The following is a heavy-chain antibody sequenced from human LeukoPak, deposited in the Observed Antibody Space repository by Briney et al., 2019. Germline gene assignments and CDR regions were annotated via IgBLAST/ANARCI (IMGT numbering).Heavy chain of an antibody. V-gene: IGHV3-7*01. CDR2: IKHDGSEK. CDR3: ARYCSSTSCNDAFDM. D-gene: IGHD2-2*01. CDR1: AFTFRNYW. J-gene: IGHJ3*02. Sequence: GGSLRVSCEASAFTFRNYWMSWVRQAPGKGLEWVANIKHDGSEKYYVDSVKGRFTISRDNAKNSLYLQMNNLRAEDTAVHYCARYCSSTSCNDAFDMWGQGTMVTVSS.